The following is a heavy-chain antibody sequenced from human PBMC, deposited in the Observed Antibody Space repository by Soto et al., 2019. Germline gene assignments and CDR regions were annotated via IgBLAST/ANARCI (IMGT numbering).Heavy chain of an antibody. J-gene: IGHJ4*02. D-gene: IGHD3-22*01. V-gene: IGHV4-61*01. CDR3: ARGRDFDSTGYYFLEF. CDR1: GGSVSSGSYY. Sequence: KPSETLSLTCTVSGGSVSSGSYYWSWIRQPPGKGLEWIGYVYYSGGTNYNPSLKSRVSISADTSKIQFSLSLGSVTAADTAVYYCARGRDFDSTGYYFLEFWGQGTQVTVSS. CDR2: VYYSGGT.